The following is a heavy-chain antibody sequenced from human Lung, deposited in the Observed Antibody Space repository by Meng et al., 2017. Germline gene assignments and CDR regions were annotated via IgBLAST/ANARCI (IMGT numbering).Heavy chain of an antibody. Sequence: QVKLQQWGAGLLVPSENLSLTCAAYGGSISGSYWSWIRQSPAKGLEWIGKINHGGSTNYNPSLESRVTISVDTPKNQFSLRLTSMTVADTAVYYCARERHSTIIRGVIDFWGQGALVTVSS. V-gene: IGHV4-34*01. CDR1: GGSISGSY. D-gene: IGHD3-10*01. CDR3: ARERHSTIIRGVIDF. J-gene: IGHJ4*02. CDR2: INHGGST.